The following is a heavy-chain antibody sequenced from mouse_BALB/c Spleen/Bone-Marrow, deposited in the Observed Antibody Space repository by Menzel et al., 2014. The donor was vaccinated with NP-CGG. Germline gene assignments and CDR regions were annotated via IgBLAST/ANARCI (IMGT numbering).Heavy chain of an antibody. CDR2: INPGSGGT. V-gene: IGHV1-54*03. D-gene: IGHD4-1*01. CDR3: ARCLTGTSAMDY. Sequence: VMLVVSGAELVRPGTSVKVSCKASGYAFTNYLIEWVKQRPGQGLEWIGVINPGSGGTNYNEKFKAKATLTADKSSSTAYMQLSSLTSDDSAVYFCARCLTGTSAMDYWGQGTSVTVSS. J-gene: IGHJ4*01. CDR1: GYAFTNYL.